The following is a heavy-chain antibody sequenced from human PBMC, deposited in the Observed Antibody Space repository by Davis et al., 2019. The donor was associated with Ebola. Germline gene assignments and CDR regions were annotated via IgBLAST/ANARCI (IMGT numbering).Heavy chain of an antibody. CDR2: IYYSGST. V-gene: IGHV4-59*12. J-gene: IGHJ6*04. CDR3: AREDYVGPYYYGMDV. Sequence: SETLSLTCTVSSGSISSYYWSWIRQPPGKGLEWIGYIYYSGSTYYNPSLKSRVTISVDTSKNQFSLKLSSVTAADTAVYYCAREDYVGPYYYGMDVWGKGTTVTVSS. D-gene: IGHD4-23*01. CDR1: SGSISSYY.